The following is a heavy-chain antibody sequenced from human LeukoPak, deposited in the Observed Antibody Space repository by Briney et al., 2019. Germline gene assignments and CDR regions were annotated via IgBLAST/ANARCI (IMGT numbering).Heavy chain of an antibody. CDR1: GFTFSSYG. CDR3: AKLVSDSSSY. V-gene: IGHV3-30*18. CDR2: ISYDGSNK. J-gene: IGHJ4*02. Sequence: GGSLRLSCAASGFTFSSYGMHWVRQAPGKGLEWVAVISYDGSNKYYADSVKGRFTISRDNARNSLHLQMNSLRAEDTAIYYCAKLVSDSSSYWGRGILVTVSS. D-gene: IGHD6-6*01.